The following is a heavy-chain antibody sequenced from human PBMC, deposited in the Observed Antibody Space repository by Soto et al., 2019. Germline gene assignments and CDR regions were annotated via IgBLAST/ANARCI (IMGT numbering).Heavy chain of an antibody. CDR1: GNSIRTSSYS. V-gene: IGHV4-31*03. CDR3: ARDPAGSGSYSLDY. CDR2: IFYSGRT. Sequence: QLQESGPGLVKPSQTLSLTCTVSGNSIRTSSYSWNWIRQHPGKGLEWSGNIFYSGRTYYNPSLXXXVXXSVDTSKNQFSLKLTSVTAADTAVYYCARDPAGSGSYSLDYWGQGTLVTVSS. D-gene: IGHD3-10*01. J-gene: IGHJ4*02.